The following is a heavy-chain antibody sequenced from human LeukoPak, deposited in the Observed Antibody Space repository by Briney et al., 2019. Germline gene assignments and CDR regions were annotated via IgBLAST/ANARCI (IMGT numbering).Heavy chain of an antibody. CDR2: INWNGGRT. D-gene: IGHD1-26*01. Sequence: GGSLRLSCAATGFTFDDHGMSWVRQAPGKGLEWVSGINWNGGRTGYADSVKGRFTVSRDNAKNSLYLQMNSLRAEDTALYYCARLSGGSYSRYFDYWGQGILVTVSS. V-gene: IGHV3-20*04. CDR1: GFTFDDHG. J-gene: IGHJ4*02. CDR3: ARLSGGSYSRYFDY.